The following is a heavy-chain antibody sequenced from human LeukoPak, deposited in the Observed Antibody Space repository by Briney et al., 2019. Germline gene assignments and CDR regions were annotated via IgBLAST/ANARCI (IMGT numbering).Heavy chain of an antibody. CDR3: VSGSSGWLYFQH. Sequence: PSETPSLTCTVSGGSISSGGYYWSWIRQHPGKGLEWIGYIYYSGSTYYNPSLKSRVTISVDTSKNQFSLKLSSVTAADTAVYYCVSGSSGWLYFQHWGQGTLVTVSS. CDR1: GGSISSGGYY. D-gene: IGHD6-19*01. CDR2: IYYSGST. J-gene: IGHJ1*01. V-gene: IGHV4-31*03.